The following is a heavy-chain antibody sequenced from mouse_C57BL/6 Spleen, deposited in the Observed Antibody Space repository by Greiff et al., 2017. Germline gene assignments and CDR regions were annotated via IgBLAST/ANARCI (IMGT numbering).Heavy chain of an antibody. V-gene: IGHV1-26*01. Sequence: VQLQQSGPELVKPGASLKISCKASGYTFTDYYMNWVKQSHGKSLEWIGDINPNNGGTSYNQKFKGKATLTVDKSSSTAYMELRSLTSEDSAVYYCANYYGSSYAFYFDYWGQGTTLTVSS. D-gene: IGHD1-1*01. CDR3: ANYYGSSYAFYFDY. J-gene: IGHJ2*01. CDR2: INPNNGGT. CDR1: GYTFTDYY.